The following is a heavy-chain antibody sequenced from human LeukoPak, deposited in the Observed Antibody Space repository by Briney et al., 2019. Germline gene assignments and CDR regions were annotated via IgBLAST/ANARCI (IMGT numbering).Heavy chain of an antibody. J-gene: IGHJ3*02. CDR1: GGTFSSYA. CDR3: ASYNNWDNAFDI. V-gene: IGHV1-69*13. CDR2: IIPIFGTA. Sequence: SVKVSCKASGGTFSSYAISWVRQAPGQGLEWMGGIIPIFGTANYAQKFQGRVTITADESTSTAYMELSSLRSEDTAVYYCASYNNWDNAFDIWGQGTMVTVSS. D-gene: IGHD1-1*01.